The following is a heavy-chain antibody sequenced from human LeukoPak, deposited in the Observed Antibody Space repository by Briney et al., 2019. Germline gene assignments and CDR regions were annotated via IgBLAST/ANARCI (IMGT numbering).Heavy chain of an antibody. CDR2: ISSSSTYI. Sequence: GGSLRLSCAASGFSFSNNAMNWVRQAPGKGLEWVSSISSSSTYIYYADSVKGRFTISRDNAKNSLYLQMNSLRAEDTAVYYCARVLAGTRASRGQGTLVTVSS. J-gene: IGHJ4*02. CDR3: ARVLAGTRAS. CDR1: GFSFSNNA. V-gene: IGHV3-21*01. D-gene: IGHD6-19*01.